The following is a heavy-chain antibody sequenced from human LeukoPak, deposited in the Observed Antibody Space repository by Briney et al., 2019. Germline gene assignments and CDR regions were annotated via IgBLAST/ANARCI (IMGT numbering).Heavy chain of an antibody. CDR2: IYTSGST. J-gene: IGHJ5*02. Sequence: SQTLSLTCTVSGGSISGDYWSWIRQPDGKGLEWIGRIYTSGSTNYNPSLKSRVSMSVDTSTNQFSPKLSSVTAADTAVYYCARDSLVHPNRWFDPWGQGTLVIVSS. V-gene: IGHV4-4*07. CDR3: ARDSLVHPNRWFDP. CDR1: GGSISGDY. D-gene: IGHD6-13*01.